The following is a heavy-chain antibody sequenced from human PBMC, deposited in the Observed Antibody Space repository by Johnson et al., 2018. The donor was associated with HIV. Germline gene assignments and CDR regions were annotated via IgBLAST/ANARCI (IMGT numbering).Heavy chain of an antibody. CDR2: ISYDGSNK. D-gene: IGHD2-21*01. V-gene: IGHV3-30-3*01. Sequence: VQLVESGGGVVQPGGSLRLSCAASGFTFSSYAMHWVRQAPGKGLEWVAVISYDGSNKYYADSVKCRFTISRDTSKNTLYLQMNSLRAEDTAVYYCASPNWGGAFYIWGQGTMVSVSS. CDR1: GFTFSSYA. CDR3: ASPNWGGAFYI. J-gene: IGHJ3*02.